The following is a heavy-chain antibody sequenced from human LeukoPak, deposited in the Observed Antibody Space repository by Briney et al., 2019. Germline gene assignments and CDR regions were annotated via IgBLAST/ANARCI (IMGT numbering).Heavy chain of an antibody. J-gene: IGHJ4*02. CDR2: ISSSSSYT. CDR3: ARNPGYQWLRIS. CDR1: GFTFSSYS. D-gene: IGHD5-12*01. V-gene: IGHV3-21*01. Sequence: GGSLRLSCAASGFTFSSYSMNWVRQAPGKGLEWVSSISSSSSYTYYADSVKGRFTISRDNAKNSLYLQMNSLRAEDTAVYYCARNPGYQWLRISWGQGTLVTVSS.